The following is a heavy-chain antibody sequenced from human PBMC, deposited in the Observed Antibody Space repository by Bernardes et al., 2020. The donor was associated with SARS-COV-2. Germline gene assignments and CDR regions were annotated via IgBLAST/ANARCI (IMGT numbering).Heavy chain of an antibody. CDR3: ASLWRWQRPYDY. D-gene: IGHD6-25*01. J-gene: IGHJ4*02. Sequence: GGSLRLSCAVSGLTLSGYDMQWVRQAPGKGLEWVAHISQDGSHTSYADSVQGRFTVTRDNSKNRLYLQMNSLKPDDTGIFYYASLWRWQRPYDYWGQGTLVAVSP. CDR1: GLTLSGYD. V-gene: IGHV3-30*03. CDR2: ISQDGSHT.